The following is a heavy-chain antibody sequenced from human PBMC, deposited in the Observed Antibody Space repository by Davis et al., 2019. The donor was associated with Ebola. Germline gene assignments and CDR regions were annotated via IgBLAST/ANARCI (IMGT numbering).Heavy chain of an antibody. CDR2: INPNDGRT. CDR3: ARGWRHKWLVRFEEKTVPHDY. CDR1: GYTFTNYY. Sequence: ASVKVSCKASGYTFTNYYMHWVRQAPGQGLEWMGMINPNDGRTIYAQKFQGRVTVTRDTSTTTVYMDLSRLRSDDTAVYYCARGWRHKWLVRFEEKTVPHDYWGQGTLVNVSS. V-gene: IGHV1-46*01. J-gene: IGHJ4*02. D-gene: IGHD6-19*01.